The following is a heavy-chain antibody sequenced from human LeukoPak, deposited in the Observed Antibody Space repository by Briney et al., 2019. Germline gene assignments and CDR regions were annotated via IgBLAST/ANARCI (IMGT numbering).Heavy chain of an antibody. J-gene: IGHJ4*02. CDR1: GFTFTSYV. Sequence: GGSLRLSCAASGFTFTSYVMHWVRQAPGKGLQWVALISYDGSNKYYADSVKGRFTISRDNSKNTLYLQMNSLRAEDTAVYYCARETYFDYWGQGTLVTVSS. V-gene: IGHV3-30*03. CDR3: ARETYFDY. CDR2: ISYDGSNK.